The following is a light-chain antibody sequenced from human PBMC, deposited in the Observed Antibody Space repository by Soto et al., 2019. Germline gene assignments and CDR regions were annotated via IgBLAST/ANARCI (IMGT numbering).Light chain of an antibody. CDR2: AAS. CDR1: QGISSH. Sequence: DIHMTQSPSSLSSSVGDRVTITFRASQGISSHLAWYQQKPGKAPKLLIYAASTLQGGVPSRFSGSGSGTDFTLTISSLQPEDFATYYCQQLDSYPITFGQGTRLEIK. V-gene: IGKV1-9*01. CDR3: QQLDSYPIT. J-gene: IGKJ5*01.